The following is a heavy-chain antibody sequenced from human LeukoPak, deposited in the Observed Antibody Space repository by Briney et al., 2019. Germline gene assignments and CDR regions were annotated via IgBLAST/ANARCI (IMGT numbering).Heavy chain of an antibody. Sequence: PSETLSLTCAVSGGSISSSNWWSWVRQPPGKGLEWIGEIYHSGSTNYNPSLKSRVTTSVDKSKNQFSLKLSSVTAADTAVYYCARGYYYGSGSFDYYFDYWGQGTLVTVSS. CDR1: GGSISSSNW. J-gene: IGHJ4*02. CDR2: IYHSGST. V-gene: IGHV4-4*02. CDR3: ARGYYYGSGSFDYYFDY. D-gene: IGHD3-10*01.